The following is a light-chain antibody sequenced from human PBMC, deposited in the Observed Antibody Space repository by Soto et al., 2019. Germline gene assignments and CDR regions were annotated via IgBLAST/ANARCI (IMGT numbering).Light chain of an antibody. V-gene: IGKV1-5*01. Sequence: DIQMTQSPSTLSASVGDRVTITCRASQSISSWLAWYQQKPGKAPKILIYDASSLESGVPSRFSGSGSGTEFTLTISSLQPDDFAAYYCQQYYSYPYTFGQGTKLQIK. J-gene: IGKJ2*01. CDR1: QSISSW. CDR3: QQYYSYPYT. CDR2: DAS.